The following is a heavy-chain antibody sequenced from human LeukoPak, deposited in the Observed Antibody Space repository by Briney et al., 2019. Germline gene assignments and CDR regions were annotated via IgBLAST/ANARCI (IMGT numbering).Heavy chain of an antibody. CDR1: GFTLSDSY. D-gene: IGHD5-18*01. CDR2: INSRGDTI. Sequence: GGSLRLSCAASGFTLSDSYMSWIRQGPRKGLEWISYINSRGDTIYYADSVKGRFTISRDNAKNSLYLQMNSLRVEDTAVYYCVRAVGYTYGYGYWGQGTLVTVSP. V-gene: IGHV3-11*01. J-gene: IGHJ4*02. CDR3: VRAVGYTYGYGY.